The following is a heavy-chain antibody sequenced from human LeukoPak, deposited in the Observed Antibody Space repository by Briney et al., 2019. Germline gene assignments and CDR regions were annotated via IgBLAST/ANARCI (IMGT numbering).Heavy chain of an antibody. CDR3: ATYRQVLLPFES. CDR1: GFTFSTFA. J-gene: IGHJ4*02. D-gene: IGHD2-8*02. Sequence: GGSLRLSCAASGFTFSTFAMIWIRQPPGKGLEWVSSIFPSGGEIHYADSVRGRFTISRDNSKSTLSLQMNSLRVEDTAIYYCATYRQVLLPFESWGQGTLVTVSS. CDR2: IFPSGGEI. V-gene: IGHV3-23*01.